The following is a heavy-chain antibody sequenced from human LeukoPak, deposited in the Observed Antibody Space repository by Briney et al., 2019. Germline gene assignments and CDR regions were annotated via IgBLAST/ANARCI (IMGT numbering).Heavy chain of an antibody. CDR1: GFTFSSYA. J-gene: IGHJ4*02. Sequence: GGSLRLSCAASGFTFSSYAMSWVRQAPGKGLEWVAVISYDGSNKYYADSVKGRFTISRDNSKNTLYLQMNSLRAEDTAVYYCARVSREQWLVREGTFDYWGQGTLVTVSS. CDR3: ARVSREQWLVREGTFDY. V-gene: IGHV3-30-3*01. CDR2: ISYDGSNK. D-gene: IGHD6-19*01.